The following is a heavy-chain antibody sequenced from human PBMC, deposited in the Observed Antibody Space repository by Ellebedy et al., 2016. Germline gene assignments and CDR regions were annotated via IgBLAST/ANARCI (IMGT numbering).Heavy chain of an antibody. CDR1: GFTFRNYG. J-gene: IGHJ4*02. CDR3: GSGGGGIVVSLDY. CDR2: IWYDGSNK. D-gene: IGHD3-22*01. V-gene: IGHV3-33*03. Sequence: GGSLRLXXATSGFTFRNYGMHWVRQAPGKGLEWVAIIWYDGSNKYYADSVKGRFTISRDNAKNSLYLQMNSLIAEDTAVYYGGSGGGGIVVSLDYWGQGTLVTVSS.